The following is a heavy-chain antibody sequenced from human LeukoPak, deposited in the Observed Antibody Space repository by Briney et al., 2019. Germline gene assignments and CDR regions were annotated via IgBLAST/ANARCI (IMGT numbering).Heavy chain of an antibody. V-gene: IGHV1-2*02. CDR3: AREGDRLWFGEFTTPNWFDP. Sequence: ASVKVSCKASGYTFTGYYMHWVRQAPGQGLEWMGWINPNSGGTNYAQEFQGRVTMTRDTSISTAYMELSRLRSDDTAVYYCAREGDRLWFGEFTTPNWFDPWGQGTLVTVS. CDR1: GYTFTGYY. D-gene: IGHD3-10*01. CDR2: INPNSGGT. J-gene: IGHJ5*02.